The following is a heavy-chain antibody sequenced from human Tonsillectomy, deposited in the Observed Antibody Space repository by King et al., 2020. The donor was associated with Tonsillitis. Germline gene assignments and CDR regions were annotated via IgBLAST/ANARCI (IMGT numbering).Heavy chain of an antibody. CDR2: ISDDGSYH. CDR1: GFTFSSFA. D-gene: IGHD1-26*01. J-gene: IGHJ4*02. V-gene: IGHV3-30*04. Sequence: VQLVESGGGVVQPGRSLRLSCAASGFTFSSFAMHWVRQAPGKGLEWVAVISDDGSYHYSTDSVKGRFTISRDNAKNTLYLQVNTLRPEDAAVYFCARGNSASYLPLNYDLDNWGQGTLVTVSS. CDR3: ARGNSASYLPLNYDLDN.